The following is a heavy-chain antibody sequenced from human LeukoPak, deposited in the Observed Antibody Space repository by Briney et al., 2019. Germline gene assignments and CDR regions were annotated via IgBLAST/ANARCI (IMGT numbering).Heavy chain of an antibody. CDR3: ARDSVDNSAVDY. J-gene: IGHJ4*02. Sequence: SETLSLTCTVSGYSISGGYYWGWIRQPPGKGLEWIGSIYHSGSTYYNPSLKSRVTISVDASKNQFSLKLSSVTAADTAVYYCARDSVDNSAVDYWGQGTLVTVSS. V-gene: IGHV4-38-2*02. CDR2: IYHSGST. CDR1: GYSISGGYY. D-gene: IGHD2-15*01.